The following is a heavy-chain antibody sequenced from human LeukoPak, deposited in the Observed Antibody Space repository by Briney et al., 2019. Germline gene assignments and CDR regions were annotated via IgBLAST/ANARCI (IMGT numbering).Heavy chain of an antibody. D-gene: IGHD1-26*01. V-gene: IGHV1-46*01. Sequence: ASVKVPCKASGYTFTGYYMHWVRQAPGQGLEWMGIINPSGGSTSYAQKFQGRVTMTRDMSTSTVYMELSSLRYEDTAVYYCAREVVGANDWGQGTLVTVSS. CDR3: AREVVGAND. J-gene: IGHJ4*02. CDR1: GYTFTGYY. CDR2: INPSGGST.